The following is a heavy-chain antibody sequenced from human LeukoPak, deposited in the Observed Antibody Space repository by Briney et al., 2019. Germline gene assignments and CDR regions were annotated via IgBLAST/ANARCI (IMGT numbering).Heavy chain of an antibody. CDR1: GFTFSSYG. Sequence: PGGSLRLSCAASGFTFSSYGMHWVRQAPGKGLEWVAVIWYDGSNKYYPDSVKGRFTISRDNSKNTLYLQMNSLRAEDTAVYYCARDWGYSSSPVYYFDYWGQGTLVTVSS. J-gene: IGHJ4*02. CDR3: ARDWGYSSSPVYYFDY. D-gene: IGHD6-13*01. CDR2: IWYDGSNK. V-gene: IGHV3-33*01.